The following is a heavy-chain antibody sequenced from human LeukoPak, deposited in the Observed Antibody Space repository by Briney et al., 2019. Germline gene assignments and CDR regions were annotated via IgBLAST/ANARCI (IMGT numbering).Heavy chain of an antibody. CDR1: GGSISSYY. J-gene: IGHJ4*02. Sequence: SETLSLTCTVSGGSISSYYWSWIRQPPGKGLEWIGYIYYSGSTNYNPSLKSRVTISVDTSKNQFSLKLSSVTAADTAVYYCASGETATLLPFDYWGQGTLVTVSS. D-gene: IGHD2-21*01. CDR3: ASGETATLLPFDY. CDR2: IYYSGST. V-gene: IGHV4-59*01.